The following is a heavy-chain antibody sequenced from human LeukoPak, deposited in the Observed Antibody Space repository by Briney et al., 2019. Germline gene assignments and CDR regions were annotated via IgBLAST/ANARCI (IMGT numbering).Heavy chain of an antibody. V-gene: IGHV4-34*01. CDR1: GGSFSGYY. CDR3: ARGSTILAVAGGPSYWYFDL. CDR2: INHSGST. J-gene: IGHJ2*01. Sequence: PSETLSLTCAVYGGSFSGYYWSWIRQPPGKGLEWIGEINHSGSTNYNPSLKSRVTISVDTSKNQFSLKLSSVTAADTAVYYCARGSTILAVAGGPSYWYFDLWGRGTLVTVSS. D-gene: IGHD6-19*01.